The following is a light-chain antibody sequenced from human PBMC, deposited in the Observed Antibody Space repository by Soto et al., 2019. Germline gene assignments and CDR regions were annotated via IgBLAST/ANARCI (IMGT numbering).Light chain of an antibody. CDR2: DVY. CDR3: GAYRSGNSWV. Sequence: QSALTQPASVSGSPGQSITISCTGTSSDIGGYNHVSWFQQHPGKAPKLKIFDVYNRPSCVSNRFSVSKSGNTASLTISGLQAEDEAEYYCGAYRSGNSWVFGGGTKLTVL. J-gene: IGLJ3*02. V-gene: IGLV2-14*01. CDR1: SSDIGGYNH.